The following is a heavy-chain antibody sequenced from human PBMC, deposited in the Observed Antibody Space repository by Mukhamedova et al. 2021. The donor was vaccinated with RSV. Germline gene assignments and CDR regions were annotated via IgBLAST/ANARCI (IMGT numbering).Heavy chain of an antibody. CDR3: ARDMLLCGGSNCRSGWFDP. J-gene: IGHJ5*02. CDR2: INPRSSSI. D-gene: IGHD2-21*01. Sequence: VAFINPRSSSIDYADSVKGRFTISRDNAKNSLYLQMNTLRAEDTAVYYCARDMLLCGGSNCRSGWFDPWGQGTLVTVSS. V-gene: IGHV3-21*01.